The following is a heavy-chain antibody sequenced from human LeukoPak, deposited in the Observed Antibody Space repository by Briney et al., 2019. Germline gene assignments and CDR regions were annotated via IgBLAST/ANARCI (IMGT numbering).Heavy chain of an antibody. J-gene: IGHJ5*02. V-gene: IGHV4-39*01. CDR2: IYYSGST. D-gene: IGHD3-3*01. CDR1: GGSISSSSYY. CDR3: ARHKGGPYDFWSGRYNWFDP. Sequence: SETLSLTCTVSGGSISSSSYYWGWIRQPPGKGLEWIGSIYYSGSTYYNPSLKSRVTISVDTSKNQFSLKLSSVTAADTAVYYCARHKGGPYDFWSGRYNWFDPWGQGTLVTVPS.